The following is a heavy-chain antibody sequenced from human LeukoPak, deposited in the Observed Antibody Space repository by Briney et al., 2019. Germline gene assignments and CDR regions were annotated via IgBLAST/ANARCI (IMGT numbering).Heavy chain of an antibody. Sequence: SETLSLTCTVSGGSISSNSYSWGWIRQPPGKGLERVGSFYYNGISYYDPSLKSRVTISVDTSKNQFSLKLSSVTAADTAVYYCVTVAALTYFDFRGQGTLVTVSS. D-gene: IGHD6-19*01. J-gene: IGHJ4*02. V-gene: IGHV4-39*01. CDR3: VTVAALTYFDF. CDR1: GGSISSNSYS. CDR2: FYYNGIS.